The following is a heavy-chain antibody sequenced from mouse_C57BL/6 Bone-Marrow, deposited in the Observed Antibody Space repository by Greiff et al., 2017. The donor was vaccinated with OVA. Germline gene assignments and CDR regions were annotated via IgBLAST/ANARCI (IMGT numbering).Heavy chain of an antibody. D-gene: IGHD4-1*01. J-gene: IGHJ2*01. CDR2: IDPENGDT. CDR3: TTHGWDAGTPYFDY. V-gene: IGHV14-4*01. Sequence: VQLQQSGAELVRPGASVKLSCTASGFNIKDDYMHWVKQRPEQGLEWIGWIDPENGDTDYASKFQGKATLTADTSSNTAYLQLRTLTSADTAVYYCTTHGWDAGTPYFDYWGQGTTLTVSS. CDR1: GFNIKDDY.